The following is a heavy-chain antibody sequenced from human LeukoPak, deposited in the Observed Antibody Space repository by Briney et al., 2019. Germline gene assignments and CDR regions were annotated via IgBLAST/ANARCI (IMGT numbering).Heavy chain of an antibody. D-gene: IGHD6-13*01. Sequence: SETLPLTCAVYGGSFSGYYWSWIRQPPGKGREWIGEINHSGSTNYNPSLKSRVTISVDTSKNQFSLKLSSVTAADTAVYYCARAEGSSSEVDYWGQGTLVTVSS. CDR2: INHSGST. V-gene: IGHV4-34*01. CDR3: ARAEGSSSEVDY. CDR1: GGSFSGYY. J-gene: IGHJ4*02.